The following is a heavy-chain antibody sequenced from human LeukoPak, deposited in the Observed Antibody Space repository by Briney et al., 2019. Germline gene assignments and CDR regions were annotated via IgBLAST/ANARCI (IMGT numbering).Heavy chain of an antibody. CDR2: ISGSGGST. CDR1: GFTFSSYA. CDR3: AKDRWYSSGWYPMEGY. J-gene: IGHJ4*02. V-gene: IGHV3-23*01. D-gene: IGHD6-19*01. Sequence: PGGSLRLSCAASGFTFSSYAMSWVRQAPGKGLEWVSAISGSGGSTYYADSVKGRFTISRDNSKNTLYLQMNNLRAEDTAVYYCAKDRWYSSGWYPMEGYWGQGTLVTVSS.